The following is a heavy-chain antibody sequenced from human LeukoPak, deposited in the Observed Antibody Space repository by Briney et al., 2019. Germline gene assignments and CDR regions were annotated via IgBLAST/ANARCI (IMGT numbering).Heavy chain of an antibody. Sequence: PGGSLRLSCAASGFTFSSYGMHWVRQPPGKGLEWIGEISHSGSTNYNASLKSRLTISVDTSKNQFSLKLSSVTAADTAVYYCARGLRYWTYWGQGSLVTVSS. CDR2: ISHSGST. CDR1: GFTFSSYG. D-gene: IGHD2-8*02. CDR3: ARGLRYWTY. V-gene: IGHV4-34*01. J-gene: IGHJ4*02.